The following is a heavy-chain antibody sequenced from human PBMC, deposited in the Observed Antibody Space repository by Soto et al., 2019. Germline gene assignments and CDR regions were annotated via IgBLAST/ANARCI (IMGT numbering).Heavy chain of an antibody. D-gene: IGHD3-10*01. V-gene: IGHV1-3*02. CDR3: TRDWVDYYGSGNYYPRFDP. CDR1: GYTFTSYA. CDR2: SNAGNGNT. J-gene: IGHJ5*02. Sequence: ASVKVSCKASGYTFTSYAMHWVRQAPGQRLEWMGWSNAGNGNTKYSQEFQGRVTITRDTSASTAYMELSSLRSEDMAVYYCTRDWVDYYGSGNYYPRFDPWGQGALVTVSS.